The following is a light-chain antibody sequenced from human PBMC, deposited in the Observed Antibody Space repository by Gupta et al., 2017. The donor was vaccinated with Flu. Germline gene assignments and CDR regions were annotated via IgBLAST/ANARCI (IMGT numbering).Light chain of an antibody. Sequence: DIVMTQSPLSLPVTTGEPASISCRSSQSLLHSNGYDYVDWYLQRPGQSPQRLIFLGSNRASGVPDRFSGSGSGTDFTLRISRVEAEDVGVYYCMQALEGVTFGPGTKVDVK. V-gene: IGKV2-28*01. CDR1: QSLLHSNGYDY. CDR2: LGS. J-gene: IGKJ3*01. CDR3: MQALEGVT.